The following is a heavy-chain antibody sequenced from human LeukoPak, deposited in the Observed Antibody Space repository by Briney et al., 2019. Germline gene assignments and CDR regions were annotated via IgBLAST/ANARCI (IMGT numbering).Heavy chain of an antibody. Sequence: GGSLRLSCAASGFTFSNYWMTWVRQAPGKGLEWVANIKHDGSEKYYVDSVKGRFTISRDNSKNTLYLQMNSLRAEDTAVYYCARGISSAFDYWGQGTLVTVSS. V-gene: IGHV3-7*03. J-gene: IGHJ4*02. CDR3: ARGISSAFDY. D-gene: IGHD3-3*02. CDR2: IKHDGSEK. CDR1: GFTFSNYW.